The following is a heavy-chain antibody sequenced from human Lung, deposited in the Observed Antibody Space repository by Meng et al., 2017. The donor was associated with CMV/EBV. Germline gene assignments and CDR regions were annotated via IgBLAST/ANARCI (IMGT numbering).Heavy chain of an antibody. J-gene: IGHJ4*02. Sequence: SCAASGLIFSSYTMGWVRLAPGKGPEWVSDINNSGGRTYYVDSVRGRFTISRDNSKDALFLQMNSLRAEDTAVYYCARAGGASWYDYWGQGTLVTVSS. CDR3: ARAGGASWYDY. D-gene: IGHD6-13*01. CDR1: GLIFSSYT. CDR2: INNSGGRT. V-gene: IGHV3-23*01.